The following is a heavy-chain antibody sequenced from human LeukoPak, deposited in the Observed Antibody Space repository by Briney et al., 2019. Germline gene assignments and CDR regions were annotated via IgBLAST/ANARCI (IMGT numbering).Heavy chain of an antibody. D-gene: IGHD3-22*01. J-gene: IGHJ4*02. Sequence: GGSLRLSCAASGFTFSSYGMHWVRQAPGKGLEWVAVISYDGSNEYYADSVKGRFTISRDNSKNTLYLQMNSLRAEDTAVYYCARVVRESFPYYDSSGYYTPNWGQGTLVTVSS. CDR2: ISYDGSNE. CDR1: GFTFSSYG. V-gene: IGHV3-30*03. CDR3: ARVVRESFPYYDSSGYYTPN.